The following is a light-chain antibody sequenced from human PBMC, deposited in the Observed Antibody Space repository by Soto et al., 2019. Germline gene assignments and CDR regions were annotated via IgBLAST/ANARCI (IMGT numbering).Light chain of an antibody. J-gene: IGKJ1*01. V-gene: IGKV3-11*01. CDR2: LAS. CDR1: QAGNTR. CDR3: HQRQSWPRT. Sequence: EIVLTQSPATLSSFPGDRVTLSCRASQAGNTRLAWYQHKPGQAPRLLIYLASNRAAGVPARFSGSGSGTDFTRTISDVEPEDFAVYYCHQRQSWPRTFGQGTKVDIK.